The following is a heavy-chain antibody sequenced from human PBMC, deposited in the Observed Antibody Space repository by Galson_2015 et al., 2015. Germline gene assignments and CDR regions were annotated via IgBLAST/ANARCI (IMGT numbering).Heavy chain of an antibody. CDR3: ARDQPLVGATDYYGMDV. V-gene: IGHV3-48*01. CDR2: ISSSSSTI. Sequence: SLRLSCAASGFTFSSYSMNWVRQAPGKGLEWVSYISSSSSTIYYADSVKGRFTISRDNAKNSLYLQMNSLRAEDTAVYYCARDQPLVGATDYYGMDVWGQGTTVTVSS. J-gene: IGHJ6*02. D-gene: IGHD1-26*01. CDR1: GFTFSSYS.